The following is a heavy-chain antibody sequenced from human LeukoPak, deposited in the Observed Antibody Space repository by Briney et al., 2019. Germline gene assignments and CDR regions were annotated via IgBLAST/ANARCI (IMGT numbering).Heavy chain of an antibody. J-gene: IGHJ4*02. CDR1: GGSISSGGYY. D-gene: IGHD3-16*01. Sequence: PSETLSLTCTVSGGSISSGGYYWSWIRQPPGKGLEWIGYIYYSGSTNYNPSLKSRVTISVDTSKNQFSLKLSSVTAADTAVYYCARGPRGTPVDYWGQGTLVTVSS. V-gene: IGHV4-61*08. CDR3: ARGPRGTPVDY. CDR2: IYYSGST.